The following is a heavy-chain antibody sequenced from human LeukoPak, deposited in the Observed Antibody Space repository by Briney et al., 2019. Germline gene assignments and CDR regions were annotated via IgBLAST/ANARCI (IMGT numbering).Heavy chain of an antibody. J-gene: IGHJ4*02. V-gene: IGHV1-2*02. Sequence: GASVKVSCKASGYTFTGYYMHWVRQAPGQGLEWVGWINPNSGGTNYAQKFQGRVTMTRDTSISTAYMELSRLRSDDTAVYYCAREPNYDILTGYYLSWGQGTLVTVSS. CDR3: AREPNYDILTGYYLS. D-gene: IGHD3-9*01. CDR2: INPNSGGT. CDR1: GYTFTGYY.